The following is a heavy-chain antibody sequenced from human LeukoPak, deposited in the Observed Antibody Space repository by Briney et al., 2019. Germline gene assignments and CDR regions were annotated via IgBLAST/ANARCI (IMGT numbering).Heavy chain of an antibody. J-gene: IGHJ4*02. CDR1: GFSFSSFE. CDR3: ARGRSRDGYAY. V-gene: IGHV3-48*03. Sequence: GGSLRLSRAASGFSFSSFEMNWVRQPPGKGLEWVSYISGGATSIYYAASVKGRFTISRDNAKNSLYLQMNGLRAEDTAVYYCARGRSRDGYAYWGQGTLVTVSS. CDR2: ISGGATSI. D-gene: IGHD5-24*01.